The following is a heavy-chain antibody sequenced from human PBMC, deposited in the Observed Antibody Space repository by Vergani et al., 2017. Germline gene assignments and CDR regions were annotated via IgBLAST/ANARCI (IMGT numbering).Heavy chain of an antibody. J-gene: IGHJ2*01. CDR3: ARGRVCGGWQGWYFDL. CDR2: MNPNSGNT. CDR1: GYTFTSYD. Sequence: QVQLVQSGAEVKKPGASVKVSCKASGYTFTSYDINWVRQATGQGLEWMGWMNPNSGNTGYAQKFQGRVTMTRNTSISTAYMELRSLRSEDTAVYYCARGRVCGGWQGWYFDLWGRGTLVTVSS. D-gene: IGHD2-21*01. V-gene: IGHV1-8*01.